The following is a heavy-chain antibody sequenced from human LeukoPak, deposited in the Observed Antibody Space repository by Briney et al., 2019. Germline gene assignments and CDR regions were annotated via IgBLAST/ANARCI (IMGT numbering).Heavy chain of an antibody. V-gene: IGHV3-9*01. CDR1: GFTFDDYA. CDR3: AKDPQYSSSWSFDY. CDR2: ISWNSGSI. D-gene: IGHD6-13*01. J-gene: IGHJ4*02. Sequence: GGSLRLSCAASGFTFDDYAMHWVRQAPGKGLEWVSGISWNSGSIGYADSVKGRFTISRDNAKNSLYLHMNSLRAEDTALYYCAKDPQYSSSWSFDYWGQGTLVTVSS.